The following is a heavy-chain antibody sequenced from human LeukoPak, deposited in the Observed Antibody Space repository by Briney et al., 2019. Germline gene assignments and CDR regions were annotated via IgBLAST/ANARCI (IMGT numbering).Heavy chain of an antibody. J-gene: IGHJ3*02. D-gene: IGHD3-10*01. V-gene: IGHV1-69*05. Sequence: ASVKASCKASGGTFSSYAISWVRQAPGQGLEWMGGIIPIFGTANYAQKFQGRVTITTDESTSTAYMELSSLGSEDTAVYYCANLWFGELSKDAFDIWGQGTMVTVSS. CDR3: ANLWFGELSKDAFDI. CDR1: GGTFSSYA. CDR2: IIPIFGTA.